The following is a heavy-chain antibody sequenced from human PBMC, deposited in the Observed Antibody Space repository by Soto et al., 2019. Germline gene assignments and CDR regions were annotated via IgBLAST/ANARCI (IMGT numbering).Heavy chain of an antibody. Sequence: EVQLVECGGGLVQRGGSLRLSCAASGFTLTTYSMNWVRQAPRKGLEWVSYISGSSNTIYYADSVKGRFTISRDNAKNSLYLQVDSLRDEDTAVYFCARGFDLQYGLDVWGQGTTVTVSS. CDR1: GFTLTTYS. CDR2: ISGSSNTI. D-gene: IGHD3-10*01. V-gene: IGHV3-48*02. J-gene: IGHJ6*02. CDR3: ARGFDLQYGLDV.